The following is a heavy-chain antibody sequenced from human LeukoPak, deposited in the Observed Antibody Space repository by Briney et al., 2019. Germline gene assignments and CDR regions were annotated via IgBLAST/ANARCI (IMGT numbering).Heavy chain of an antibody. Sequence: GESLKISCKGSGYSFTSYWISWVRQMPGKGLEWMGRIDPSDSYTNYSPSFQGHVTISADKSISTAYLQWSSLKAPDTAMYYCARLTTAMVRRGYYFDYWGQGTLVTVSS. D-gene: IGHD5-18*01. V-gene: IGHV5-10-1*01. CDR2: IDPSDSYT. CDR3: ARLTTAMVRRGYYFDY. J-gene: IGHJ4*02. CDR1: GYSFTSYW.